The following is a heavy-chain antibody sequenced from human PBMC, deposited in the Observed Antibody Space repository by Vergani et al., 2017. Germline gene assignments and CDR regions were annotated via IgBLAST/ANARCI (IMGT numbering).Heavy chain of an antibody. CDR3: AREGFYDNIRGTYRRPAYYGMGV. CDR1: GYSFINYG. V-gene: IGHV1-18*01. Sequence: QSQLVQSGDEVKKPGASVTVSCKTSGYSFINYGISWVRQAPGQGLEWLGWVSPYNGKTNYGQKIQDRVTMTTDTSTRTAYMQQRSLTFDYTAVYYWAREGFYDNIRGTYRRPAYYGMGVWGQGTKVTVAS. J-gene: IGHJ6*02. D-gene: IGHD3-16*02. CDR2: VSPYNGKT.